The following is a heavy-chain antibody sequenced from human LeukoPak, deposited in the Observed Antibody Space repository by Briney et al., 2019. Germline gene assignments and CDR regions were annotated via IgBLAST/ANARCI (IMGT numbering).Heavy chain of an antibody. CDR3: ATESPNSATLTPEDY. V-gene: IGHV1-24*01. CDR1: GYTLTELS. CDR2: FDPEDGET. Sequence: ASVKVSCKVSGYTLTELSMHWVRQAPGKGLEWMGGFDPEDGETIYAQKFQGRVTMTEDTSTDTAYMELSSLRSEDTAVYYCATESPNSATLTPEDYWGQGTLVTVSS. D-gene: IGHD1-14*01. J-gene: IGHJ4*02.